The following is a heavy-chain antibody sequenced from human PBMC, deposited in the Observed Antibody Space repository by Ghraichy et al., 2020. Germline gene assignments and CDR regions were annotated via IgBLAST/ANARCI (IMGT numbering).Heavy chain of an antibody. CDR3: AKDIGRAAVAGKAEIDY. Sequence: GGSLRLSCAASGFTFDDYAMHWVRQAPGKGLEWVSLISWDGGSTYYADSVKGRFTISRDNSKNSLYLQMNSLRAEDTALYYCAKDIGRAAVAGKAEIDYWGQGTLVTVSS. V-gene: IGHV3-43D*03. J-gene: IGHJ4*02. CDR1: GFTFDDYA. D-gene: IGHD6-19*01. CDR2: ISWDGGST.